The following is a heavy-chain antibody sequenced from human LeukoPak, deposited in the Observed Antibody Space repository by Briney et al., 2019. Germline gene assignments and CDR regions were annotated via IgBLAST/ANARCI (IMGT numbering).Heavy chain of an antibody. D-gene: IGHD6-13*01. CDR2: IYYSGST. CDR1: AGSIRGSSYY. J-gene: IGHJ4*02. V-gene: IGHV4-39*07. Sequence: SETLSLTCTVSAGSIRGSSYYWGWIRQPPGKGLEWIGSIYYSGSTYYSPSLKSRVTISVDKSKNQFSLKLSSVTAADTAVYYCARALAAAGTNEDYFDYWGQGTLVTVSS. CDR3: ARALAAAGTNEDYFDY.